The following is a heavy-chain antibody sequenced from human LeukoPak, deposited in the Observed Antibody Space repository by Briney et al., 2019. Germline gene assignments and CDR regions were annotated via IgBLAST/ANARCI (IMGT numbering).Heavy chain of an antibody. D-gene: IGHD4-11*01. CDR3: AKGLGKATVTPLGY. CDR1: GFTFSSYT. Sequence: GSLRLSCTASGFTFSSYTMTWVRQAPGKGLKWVSTITTGDGNTYYADSVKGRFTVSRDDSKNTLYLQMNSLRAEDTAVYYCAKGLGKATVTPLGYWGQGTLVTVSS. CDR2: ITTGDGNT. V-gene: IGHV3-23*01. J-gene: IGHJ4*02.